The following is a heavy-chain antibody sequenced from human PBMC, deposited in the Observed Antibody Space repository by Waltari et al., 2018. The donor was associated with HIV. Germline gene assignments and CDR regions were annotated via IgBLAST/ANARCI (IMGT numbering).Heavy chain of an antibody. V-gene: IGHV3-15*01. D-gene: IGHD5-12*01. CDR3: TTDNMIIVALDY. J-gene: IGHJ4*02. CDR2: IKRKSDGGTA. CDR1: GFIFSNAW. Sequence: EVQLVESGGGLVKPGGSLRLSCAASGFIFSNAWMNWGRQAPGKGLEWVGRIKRKSDGGTADYAAPVKGRFTISRDDSKNVLYLQMNSLKTEDTAVYYCTTDNMIIVALDYWGQGTLLTVSS.